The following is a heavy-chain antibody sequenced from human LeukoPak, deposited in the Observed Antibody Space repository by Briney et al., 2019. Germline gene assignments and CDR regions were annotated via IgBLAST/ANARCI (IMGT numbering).Heavy chain of an antibody. V-gene: IGHV4-39*01. Sequence: KTSETLSLTCTVSGGSIRSSYYYWGWIRQPPGKGLEWIGSIYDSGSTYYNPSLKSRVTISVDTSKNQFPLKLNSVTAADTAVYYCARASSSWYRYFQHWGQGTLVTVSS. CDR1: GGSIRSSYYY. J-gene: IGHJ1*01. D-gene: IGHD6-13*01. CDR3: ARASSSWYRYFQH. CDR2: IYDSGST.